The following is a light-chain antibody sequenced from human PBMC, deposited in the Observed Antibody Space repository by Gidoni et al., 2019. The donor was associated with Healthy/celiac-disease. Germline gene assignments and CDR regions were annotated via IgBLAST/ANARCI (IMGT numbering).Light chain of an antibody. CDR3: QQRSNWPPALT. Sequence: EIVLTQSQATLSLSPGERATLSCRASQSVSSYLAGYQQKPGQAPRLLIYDASNRATGIPARFSGSGSGTDFTLTISSLEPEDFAVYYCQQRSNWPPALTFXGXTKVEIK. J-gene: IGKJ4*01. CDR1: QSVSSY. CDR2: DAS. V-gene: IGKV3-11*01.